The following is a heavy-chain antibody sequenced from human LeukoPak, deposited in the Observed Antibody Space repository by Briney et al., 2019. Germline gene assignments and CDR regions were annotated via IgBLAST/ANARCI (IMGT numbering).Heavy chain of an antibody. CDR1: GFTFSSYS. V-gene: IGHV3-48*01. CDR2: ISSSSSTI. D-gene: IGHD2-15*01. Sequence: GGSLRLSCAASGFTFSSYSMNWVRQAPGKGLEWVSYISSSSSTIYYADSVKGRLTISRDNAKNSVYLQMSSLRAEDTAVYYCARGGKLLFFDYWGQGTLVTVSS. CDR3: ARGGKLLFFDY. J-gene: IGHJ4*02.